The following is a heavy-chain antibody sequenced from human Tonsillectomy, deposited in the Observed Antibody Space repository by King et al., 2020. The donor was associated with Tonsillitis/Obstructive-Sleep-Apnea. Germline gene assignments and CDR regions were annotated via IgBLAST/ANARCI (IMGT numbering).Heavy chain of an antibody. Sequence: PLLASGGGVVPPGRSLRLSCAASGFTFSSYAMHWVRQAPGKGLEWVAVISYDGSNKYYADSVKGRFTISRDNSKNTLYLQRNSLRAEDTAVYYCARGTYDFWSGYYPPDYFDYWGQGPLVTVSS. CDR1: GFTFSSYA. CDR2: ISYDGSNK. J-gene: IGHJ4*02. CDR3: ARGTYDFWSGYYPPDYFDY. D-gene: IGHD3-3*01. V-gene: IGHV3-30*04.